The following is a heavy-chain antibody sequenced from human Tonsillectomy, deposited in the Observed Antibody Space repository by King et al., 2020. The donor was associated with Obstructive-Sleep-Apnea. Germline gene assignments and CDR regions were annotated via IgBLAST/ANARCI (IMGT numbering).Heavy chain of an antibody. J-gene: IGHJ6*02. V-gene: IGHV3-30*02. D-gene: IGHD6-19*01. Sequence: VQLVESGGGVVQPGRSLRLSCAASGFTFSRYGMHWVRQAPGKGLEWVAFIRYDGSNKYYVDSVKGRFTISRDNSKNTLYLQMNSLRAVDTAVYYCAKDRQWLATGPYGLDVWGQGTTVTVSS. CDR1: GFTFSRYG. CDR3: AKDRQWLATGPYGLDV. CDR2: IRYDGSNK.